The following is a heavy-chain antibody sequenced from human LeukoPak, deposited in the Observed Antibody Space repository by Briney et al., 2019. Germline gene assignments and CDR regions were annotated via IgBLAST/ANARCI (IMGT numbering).Heavy chain of an antibody. CDR3: ARDEDGTGFDY. Sequence: GGSLRLSCAASGFTFSSYGMHWVRQAPGEGLEWVAVISYDGSNKYYADSVKGRFTISRDNSKNTLYLQMNSLRAEDTAVYYCARDEDGTGFDYWGQGTLVTVSS. CDR1: GFTFSSYG. CDR2: ISYDGSNK. V-gene: IGHV3-30*03. D-gene: IGHD1-1*01. J-gene: IGHJ4*02.